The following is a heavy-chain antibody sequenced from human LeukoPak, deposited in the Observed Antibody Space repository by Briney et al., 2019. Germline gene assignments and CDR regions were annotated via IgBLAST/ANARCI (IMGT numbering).Heavy chain of an antibody. CDR1: GYTFTSYD. D-gene: IGHD6-13*01. CDR2: MNPNSGNT. CDR3: ARGTMLRGAAAGTCGY. J-gene: IGHJ4*02. V-gene: IGHV1-8*01. Sequence: ASVKVSCKASGYTFTSYDINWVRQATGQGLEWMGWMNPNSGNTGYAQKFQGRVTMTRNTSISTAYMELSSLRSEDTAVCYCARGTMLRGAAAGTCGYWGQGTLVTVSS.